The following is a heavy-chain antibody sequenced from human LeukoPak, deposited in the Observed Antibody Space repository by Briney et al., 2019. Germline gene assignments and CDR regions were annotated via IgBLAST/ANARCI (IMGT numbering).Heavy chain of an antibody. CDR3: ARDQGDIVLMVYAGSLDY. Sequence: GGSLRLSCAASGITFSSYGMYWVRQAPGKGLEWVAVISHDGNNKYYADSVKGRFTISRDNSKNTLYLQMNSLRAEDTAVYYCARDQGDIVLMVYAGSLDYWGQGTLVTVSS. D-gene: IGHD2-8*01. CDR1: GITFSSYG. V-gene: IGHV3-30*03. CDR2: ISHDGNNK. J-gene: IGHJ4*02.